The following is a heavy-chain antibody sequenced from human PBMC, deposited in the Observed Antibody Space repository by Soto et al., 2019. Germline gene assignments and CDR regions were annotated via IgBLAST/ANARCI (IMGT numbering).Heavy chain of an antibody. CDR2: IVPSVDTT. CDR1: GGTFSRSG. Sequence: QVQLVQSGTEVKKPGASVKVSCKASGGTFSRSGFHWVLQAPGQGLEWMGMIVPSVDTTNYAQKFQARVTISADQFTSTVYMELRSLRSADTAVYYCARCPQPPDTADPYAVDVWGQGTRVIVSS. CDR3: ARCPQPPDTADPYAVDV. J-gene: IGHJ6*02. V-gene: IGHV1-69*18. D-gene: IGHD5-18*01.